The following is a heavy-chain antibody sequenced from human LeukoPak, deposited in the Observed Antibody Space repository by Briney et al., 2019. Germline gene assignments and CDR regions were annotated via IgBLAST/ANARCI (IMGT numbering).Heavy chain of an antibody. J-gene: IGHJ6*03. D-gene: IGHD2-15*01. V-gene: IGHV3-21*01. Sequence: PGGSLRLSCAASGFTFSTYSMNWVRQAPGKGLEWVSSISSSSDYIYCADSVKGRFSITRDNARNSLYLQMNSLRAEDTAVYYCARTPGERYCSGGSCYFHYYYVDVWGKGTTVTVS. CDR3: ARTPGERYCSGGSCYFHYYYVDV. CDR1: GFTFSTYS. CDR2: ISSSSDYI.